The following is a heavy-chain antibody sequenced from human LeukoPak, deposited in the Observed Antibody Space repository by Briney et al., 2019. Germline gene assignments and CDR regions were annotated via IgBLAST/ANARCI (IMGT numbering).Heavy chain of an antibody. D-gene: IGHD3-22*01. CDR3: ARWYYDSSGYRYFDY. CDR1: GGPFSGYY. J-gene: IGHJ4*02. Sequence: SETLSLTCAVYGGPFSGYYWTWIRQPPGKGLEWIGNIDYSGNTKYNPSLKSRVTISVDTSKNHFSLKLSSVTAADTAVYYCARWYYDSSGYRYFDYWGQGTLVIVSS. CDR2: IDYSGNT. V-gene: IGHV4-34*11.